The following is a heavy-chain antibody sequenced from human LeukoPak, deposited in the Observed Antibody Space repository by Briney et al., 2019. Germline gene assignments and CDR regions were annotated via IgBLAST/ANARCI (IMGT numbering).Heavy chain of an antibody. V-gene: IGHV4-39*07. CDR2: IYYSGST. CDR1: NGSLNSGAYY. Sequence: PSETLSLTCTVSNGSLNSGAYYWAWIRQPPGKGLEWIGSIYYSGSTYYNPSLKSRVTISVDTSKNQFSLKLSSVTAADTAVYYCAGIGDYPFDYWGQGTLVTVSS. J-gene: IGHJ4*02. D-gene: IGHD4-17*01. CDR3: AGIGDYPFDY.